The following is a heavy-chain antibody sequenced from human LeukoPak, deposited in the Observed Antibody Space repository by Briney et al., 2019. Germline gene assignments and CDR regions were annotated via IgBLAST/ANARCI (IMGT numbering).Heavy chain of an antibody. V-gene: IGHV3-21*01. CDR1: GFTLSSYS. CDR3: AGERIQLWLIEHAFDI. D-gene: IGHD5-18*01. J-gene: IGHJ3*02. Sequence: GGSLRLSCAASGFTLSSYSMNWVRQAPGKGLEWVSSISSSSSYIYYADSVKGRFTISRDNAKNSLYLQMNSLRAEDTAVYYCAGERIQLWLIEHAFDIWGQGTMVTVSS. CDR2: ISSSSSYI.